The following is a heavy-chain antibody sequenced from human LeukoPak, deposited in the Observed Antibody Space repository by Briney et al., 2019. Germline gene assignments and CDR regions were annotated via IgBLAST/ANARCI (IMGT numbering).Heavy chain of an antibody. V-gene: IGHV4-34*01. CDR1: GGSFSGYY. CDR3: ARGLVILKVTMVRGAPQTRNWFDP. CDR2: INHSGST. D-gene: IGHD3-10*01. Sequence: PSETLSLTCAVYGGSFSGYYWSWIRQPPGKGLEWIGEINHSGSTNYNPSLRSRVTISVDTSKNQFSLKLSSVTAADTAVYYCARGLVILKVTMVRGAPQTRNWFDPWGQGTLVTVSS. J-gene: IGHJ5*02.